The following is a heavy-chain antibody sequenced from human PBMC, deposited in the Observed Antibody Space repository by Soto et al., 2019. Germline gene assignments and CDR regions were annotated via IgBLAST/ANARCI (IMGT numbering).Heavy chain of an antibody. V-gene: IGHV1-3*01. CDR1: GYTFTRNA. J-gene: IGHJ4*02. CDR3: ARSETDYSTFDY. D-gene: IGHD3-9*01. Sequence: KVSCKASGYTFTRNAIHWVRQAPGQRLEWIGRINAGNGDTKYSQKFQGRVTITRDTSASAAYMELSTLGSEDTSVYFCARSETDYSTFDYWGQGTLVTVSS. CDR2: INAGNGDT.